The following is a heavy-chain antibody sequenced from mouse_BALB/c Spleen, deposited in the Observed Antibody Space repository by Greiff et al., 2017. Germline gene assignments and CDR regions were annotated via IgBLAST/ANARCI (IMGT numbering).Heavy chain of an antibody. V-gene: IGHV5-15*02. Sequence: EVQGVESGGGLVQPGGSRKLSCAASGFTFSDYGMAWVRQAPGKGPEWVAFISNLAYSIYYADTVTGRFTISRENAKNTLYLEMSSLRSEDTAMYYCASLLLPYYAMDYWGQGTSVTVSS. D-gene: IGHD1-1*01. CDR1: GFTFSDYG. CDR3: ASLLLPYYAMDY. J-gene: IGHJ4*01. CDR2: ISNLAYSI.